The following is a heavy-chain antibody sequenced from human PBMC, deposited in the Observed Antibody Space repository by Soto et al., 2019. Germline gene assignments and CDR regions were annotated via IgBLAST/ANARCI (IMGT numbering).Heavy chain of an antibody. CDR1: GYTFTSYG. CDR3: AKSLAAPEGYYYYGMDV. D-gene: IGHD6-6*01. J-gene: IGHJ6*02. Sequence: ASVKVSCKASGYTFTSYGISWVRQAPGQGLEWMGWISAYNGNTNYAQKLQGRVTMTTDTSTSTAYMELRSLRSDDTAVYYCAKSLAAPEGYYYYGMDVSRQGTTVTVSS. CDR2: ISAYNGNT. V-gene: IGHV1-18*01.